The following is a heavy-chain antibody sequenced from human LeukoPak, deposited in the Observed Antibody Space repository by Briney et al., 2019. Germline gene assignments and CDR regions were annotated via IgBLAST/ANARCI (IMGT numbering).Heavy chain of an antibody. Sequence: PGGSLRLSCAATGFTFSNYAMNWVRQAPGKGLEWVSVISGSGGSTYYADSVKGRFTISRDNAKNSLYLQMNSLRAEDTAVYYCALHAGESAPFDYWGQGTLVTVSS. D-gene: IGHD3-10*01. CDR1: GFTFSNYA. J-gene: IGHJ4*02. V-gene: IGHV3-23*01. CDR3: ALHAGESAPFDY. CDR2: ISGSGGST.